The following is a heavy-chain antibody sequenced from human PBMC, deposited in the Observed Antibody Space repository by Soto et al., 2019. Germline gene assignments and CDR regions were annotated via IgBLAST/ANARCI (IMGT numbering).Heavy chain of an antibody. D-gene: IGHD2-21*01. J-gene: IGHJ4*02. CDR1: GFTFSNYW. V-gene: IGHV3-7*04. CDR3: ARGVRCRY. Sequence: EVQLVESGGGLVQPGGSLRLSCAASGFTFSNYWMSWVRQAPGKGLEWVANIKPDGSEKYYVDSVRGRFTISRDNAKNSLYLQMNSLQAEYTAVYYCARGVRCRYWGQGALVTVFS. CDR2: IKPDGSEK.